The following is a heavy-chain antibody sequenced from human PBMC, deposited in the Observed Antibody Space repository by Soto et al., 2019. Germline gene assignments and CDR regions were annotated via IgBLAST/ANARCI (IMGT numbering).Heavy chain of an antibody. Sequence: SVKVSCKASGGTFSSYAISWVRQAPGQGLEWMGGIIPIFGTANYAQKFQGRVTITADKSTSTAYMELSSLRSEDTAVYYCATGRFLEWFPYPSYYYSGMDVWGQGTTVTVSS. CDR3: ATGRFLEWFPYPSYYYSGMDV. J-gene: IGHJ6*02. CDR2: IIPIFGTA. CDR1: GGTFSSYA. V-gene: IGHV1-69*06. D-gene: IGHD3-3*01.